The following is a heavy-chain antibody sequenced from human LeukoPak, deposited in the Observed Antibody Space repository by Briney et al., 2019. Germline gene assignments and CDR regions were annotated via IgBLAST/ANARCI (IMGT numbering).Heavy chain of an antibody. CDR1: GYTFTSYG. Sequence: ASVKVSCKASGYTFTSYGISWVRQAPGQGLEWMGWISAYNGNTNYAQKLQGRVTMTTDTSTSTAYMELRSLRSDDTAVYYCARAFRYDFWSGQYDYWGQGTLVTVSS. V-gene: IGHV1-18*01. CDR3: ARAFRYDFWSGQYDY. J-gene: IGHJ4*02. CDR2: ISAYNGNT. D-gene: IGHD3-3*01.